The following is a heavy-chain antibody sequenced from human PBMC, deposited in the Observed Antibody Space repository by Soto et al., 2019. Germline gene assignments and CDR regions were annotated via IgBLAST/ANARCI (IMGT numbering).Heavy chain of an antibody. J-gene: IGHJ4*02. CDR1: GYRIIELS. CDR3: ARTDFWSGFKRGFDY. D-gene: IGHD3-3*01. CDR2: IDAEDGDT. Sequence: ASVKVSCKVSGYRIIELSIHWVRHAPGKGLEWMGCIDAEDGDTSYAQKLQGRVTMTTDTSTGTAYMELRSLRSDDTAVYYCARTDFWSGFKRGFDYWGQGTLVTVSS. V-gene: IGHV1-24*01.